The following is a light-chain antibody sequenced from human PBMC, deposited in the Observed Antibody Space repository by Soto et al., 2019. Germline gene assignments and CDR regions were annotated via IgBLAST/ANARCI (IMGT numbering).Light chain of an antibody. CDR3: QSYDSSLSGVV. CDR2: GNS. V-gene: IGLV1-40*01. CDR1: RSNIGAGYD. Sequence: QSVLTQPHSVSGAPGQRVTISCTGSRSNIGAGYDVHWYQQLPGTAPKLLIYGNSNRPSGVPDRFSGSKSGTSASLAITGLQAEDEADYYCQSYDSSLSGVVFGGGTKLPS. J-gene: IGLJ2*01.